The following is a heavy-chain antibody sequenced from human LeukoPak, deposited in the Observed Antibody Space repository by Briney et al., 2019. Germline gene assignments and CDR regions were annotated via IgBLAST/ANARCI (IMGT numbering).Heavy chain of an antibody. CDR2: IYYSGST. Sequence: GSLRLSCAASGFTFSNYAMSWVRQAPGKGLEWIGYIYYSGSTNYNPSLKSRVTISVDTSKNQFSLKLSSVTAADTAVYYCARGPTGYSSGWYDFWGQGTLVTVSS. CDR1: GFTFSNYA. CDR3: ARGPTGYSSGWYDF. J-gene: IGHJ5*01. D-gene: IGHD6-19*01. V-gene: IGHV4-59*01.